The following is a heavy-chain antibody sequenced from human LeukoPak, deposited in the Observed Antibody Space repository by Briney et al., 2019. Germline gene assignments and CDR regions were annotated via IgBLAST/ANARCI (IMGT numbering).Heavy chain of an antibody. J-gene: IGHJ3*02. D-gene: IGHD5-24*01. CDR2: IIPIFGTA. CDR3: ATHRDGYNYAFDI. CDR1: GGTFSSYA. Sequence: SVKVSCKASGGTFSSYAIIWVRQAPGQGLEWMGRIIPIFGTANYAQKFQGRVTITTDESTSTAYMELSSLRSEDTAVYYCATHRDGYNYAFDIWGQGTMVTVSS. V-gene: IGHV1-69*05.